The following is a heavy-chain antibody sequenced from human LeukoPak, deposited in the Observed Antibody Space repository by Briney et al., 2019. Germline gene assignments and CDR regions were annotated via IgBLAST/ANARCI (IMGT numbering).Heavy chain of an antibody. Sequence: SETLSLTCTVSGGSISSNNYYWSWIRQPAGKGLEWLGRIYSSGSTSYSPSLKSRVTISVDTSKNQFSLKLSSVTAADTAVYYCARGAGYCSSASCYTEGIDYWGQGTLVTVSS. CDR2: IYSSGST. CDR1: GGSISSNNYY. D-gene: IGHD2-2*02. CDR3: ARGAGYCSSASCYTEGIDY. J-gene: IGHJ4*02. V-gene: IGHV4-61*02.